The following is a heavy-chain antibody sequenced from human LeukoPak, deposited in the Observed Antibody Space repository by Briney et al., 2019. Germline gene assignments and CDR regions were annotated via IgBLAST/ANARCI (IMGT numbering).Heavy chain of an antibody. CDR2: IYYSGST. V-gene: IGHV4-31*03. CDR3: ARARAEVRGVTSYYFDY. CDR1: GGSISSGGYY. Sequence: SQTLSLTCTVSGGSISSGGYYWSWTRQHPGKGLEWIGYIYYSGSTCYNPSLKSRVTISVDTSKNQFSLKLSSVTAADTAVYYCARARAEVRGVTSYYFDYWGQGTLVTVSS. J-gene: IGHJ4*02. D-gene: IGHD3-10*01.